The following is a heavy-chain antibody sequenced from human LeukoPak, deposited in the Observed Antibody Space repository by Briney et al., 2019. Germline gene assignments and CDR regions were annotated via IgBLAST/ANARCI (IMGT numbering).Heavy chain of an antibody. CDR3: ARGFDCSSTSCSPDY. CDR1: GFTFSSYS. Sequence: GGSLRLSCAASGFTFSSYSMNWVRQAPGKGLEWVSSISSSSSYIYYADSVKGRFTISRDNAKNSLYLQMNSLRAEDTAVYYCARGFDCSSTSCSPDYRGQGTLVTVSS. J-gene: IGHJ4*02. D-gene: IGHD2-2*01. V-gene: IGHV3-21*01. CDR2: ISSSSSYI.